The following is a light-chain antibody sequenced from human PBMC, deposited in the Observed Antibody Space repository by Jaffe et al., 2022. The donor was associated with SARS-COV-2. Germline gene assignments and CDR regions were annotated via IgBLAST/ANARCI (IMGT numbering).Light chain of an antibody. CDR2: EVS. CDR3: SSYRSRGTLV. CDR1: GSDVGGYNF. V-gene: IGLV2-14*01. J-gene: IGLJ3*02. Sequence: QSALTQPASVSGSPGQSITISCTGTGSDVGGYNFVSWYQQHPGKAPKLMIYEVSNRPSGISNRFSGSKSGNTASLTISGLQPEDEAHYYCSSYRSRGTLVFGGGTTVTVL.